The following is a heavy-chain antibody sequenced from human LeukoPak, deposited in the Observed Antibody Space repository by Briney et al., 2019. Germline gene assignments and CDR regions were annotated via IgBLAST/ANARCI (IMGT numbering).Heavy chain of an antibody. CDR2: IKEDRTAD. CDR1: GFSVRDFW. Sequence: GGSLRLSCAASGFSVRDFWMAWVRQAPGKGLEWVAHIKEDRTADYYVDSVEGRFSISKDDGKNSLHLQMNSLRVEDTAVYYCVRGGWELDYWGQGTLVTVSS. CDR3: VRGGWELDY. D-gene: IGHD1-1*01. V-gene: IGHV3-7*01. J-gene: IGHJ4*02.